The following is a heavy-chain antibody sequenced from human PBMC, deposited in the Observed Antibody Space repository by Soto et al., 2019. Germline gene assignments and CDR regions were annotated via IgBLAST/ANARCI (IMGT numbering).Heavy chain of an antibody. CDR2: IYWDDDK. J-gene: IGHJ5*02. V-gene: IGHV2-5*02. CDR3: AHACLVFHPFDP. Sequence: QITLKESCPTLVKPTQTLTLTCTFSGFSLRTSGVGVGWIRQPPGKALEWLALIYWDDDKRYSPSLKSRRTITKDTTKSQVGITMTNMDPVDTAADFGAHACLVFHPFDPWGQGTLVTDSS. D-gene: IGHD2-15*01. CDR1: GFSLRTSGVG.